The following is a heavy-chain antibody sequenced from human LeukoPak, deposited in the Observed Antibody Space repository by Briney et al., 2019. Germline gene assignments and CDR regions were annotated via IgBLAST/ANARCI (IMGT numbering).Heavy chain of an antibody. Sequence: GGSLRLSCAAFGFTFSDYYMSWIRQAPGKGPEWVSSISPGSSYKFCADSVEGRFTISRDDAKNSVYLQMNNLRVDDTAVYYCATERLGIFEFWGQGSLVTVSS. CDR1: GFTFSDYY. CDR3: ATERLGIFEF. V-gene: IGHV3-11*05. J-gene: IGHJ4*02. D-gene: IGHD3-3*01. CDR2: ISPGSSYK.